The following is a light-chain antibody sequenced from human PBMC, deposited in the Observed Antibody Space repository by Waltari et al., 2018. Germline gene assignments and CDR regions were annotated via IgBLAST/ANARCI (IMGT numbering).Light chain of an antibody. Sequence: EIVLTQSPGTLSLSPGARATLSCRASQSVSRTLAWYQQKHGQAPRLLSYDASSRATGIPDRFSGSGSGTDFSLTISRLEPEDFAVYYCQKYGTLPATFGQGTKVEIK. CDR3: QKYGTLPAT. V-gene: IGKV3-20*01. CDR2: DAS. CDR1: QSVSRT. J-gene: IGKJ1*01.